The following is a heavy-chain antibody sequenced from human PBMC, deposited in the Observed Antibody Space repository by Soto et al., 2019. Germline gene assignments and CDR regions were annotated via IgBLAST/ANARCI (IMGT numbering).Heavy chain of an antibody. J-gene: IGHJ6*02. CDR1: GFTFRSYG. CDR3: ARVTYSSSAAPFRYYGMDV. D-gene: IGHD6-6*01. CDR2: IGDDGGNK. V-gene: IGHV3-33*01. Sequence: QVQLVESGGGVVQPGRSLRLSCAASGFTFRSYGMHWVRQAPGKGLEWVAVIGDDGGNKHYADSVKGRFTISRDTSKNTLYMKMKSLRAEDTAVYYCARVTYSSSAAPFRYYGMDVWGQGTTVTVSS.